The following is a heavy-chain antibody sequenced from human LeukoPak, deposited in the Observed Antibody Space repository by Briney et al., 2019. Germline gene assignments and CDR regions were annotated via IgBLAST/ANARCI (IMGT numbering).Heavy chain of an antibody. Sequence: SETLSLTCGVSGGSISSNNWWTWVRQAPGKGLEWIGSIYYHENTYYNSSLKSRVTISVDTSKNQFSLKLNSVTAADTAVYFCARRAYSAAYWKHFDYWGQGTLVTVSS. CDR2: IYYHENT. D-gene: IGHD1-1*01. CDR1: GGSISSNNW. J-gene: IGHJ4*02. CDR3: ARRAYSAAYWKHFDY. V-gene: IGHV4-39*01.